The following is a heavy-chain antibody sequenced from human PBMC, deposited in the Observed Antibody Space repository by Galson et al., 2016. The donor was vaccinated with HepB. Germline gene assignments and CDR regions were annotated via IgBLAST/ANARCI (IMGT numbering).Heavy chain of an antibody. CDR1: GGSISTGGYY. D-gene: IGHD3-3*02. J-gene: IGHJ5*01. CDR3: ARVTIFGIIEGFDS. Sequence: TLSLTCTVAGGSISTGGYYWNWIRQHPGKGLEWIGFIYYSGSTYYNPSLKSRVTISVDTSKNQFSLKLSSVTAADTAIYYCARVTIFGIIEGFDSWGQGTLVTVSS. V-gene: IGHV4-31*03. CDR2: IYYSGST.